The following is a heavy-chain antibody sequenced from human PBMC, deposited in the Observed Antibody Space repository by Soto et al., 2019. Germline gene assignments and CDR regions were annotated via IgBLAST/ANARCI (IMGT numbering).Heavy chain of an antibody. CDR1: GYTFTSYY. CDR3: ARDSLTYCSGGSCYFLTYGMDV. D-gene: IGHD2-15*01. CDR2: INPSGGST. J-gene: IGHJ6*02. Sequence: GASVKFSCKASGYTFTSYYMHWVRQAPGQGLEWMGIINPSGGSTSYAQKFQGRVTMTRDTSTSTVYMELSSLRSEDTAVYYCARDSLTYCSGGSCYFLTYGMDVWGQGTTVTVSS. V-gene: IGHV1-46*01.